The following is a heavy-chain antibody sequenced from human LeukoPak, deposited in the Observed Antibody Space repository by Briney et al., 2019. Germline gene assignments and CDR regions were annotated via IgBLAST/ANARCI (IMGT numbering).Heavy chain of an antibody. J-gene: IGHJ5*02. CDR3: ARHGSSYFEPRYNWFDP. Sequence: GESLKISCKGSGYSFTNYWIGWVRQMPGKGLEWMGMIYPGDSDTRYSPSFQGQVTISADRSISTAYLQWSRLEASDTAMYFCARHGSSYFEPRYNWFDPWGQGTLVTVSS. D-gene: IGHD3-9*01. CDR1: GYSFTNYW. CDR2: IYPGDSDT. V-gene: IGHV5-51*01.